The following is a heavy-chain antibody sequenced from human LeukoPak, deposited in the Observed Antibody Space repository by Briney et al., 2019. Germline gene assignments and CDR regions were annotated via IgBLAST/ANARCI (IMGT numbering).Heavy chain of an antibody. CDR3: ARGLYSSTTYYFDY. J-gene: IGHJ4*02. CDR2: IKKDGSEK. CDR1: GFTSSSYW. D-gene: IGHD6-13*01. V-gene: IGHV3-7*03. Sequence: PGGSLRLSCAASGFTSSSYWMSWVRQAPGKGLEWVAKIKKDGSEKYYVDSVKGRFTISRDNAKNSLYLQMNSLRGEDTAVYYCARGLYSSTTYYFDYWGQGTLVTVSS.